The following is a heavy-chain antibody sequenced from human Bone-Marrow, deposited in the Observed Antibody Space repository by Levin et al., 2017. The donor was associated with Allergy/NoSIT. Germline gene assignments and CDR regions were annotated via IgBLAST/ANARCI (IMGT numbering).Heavy chain of an antibody. Sequence: QAGGSLRLSCAASGFTFSSYIMNWVRQAPGKGLEWVSYISSSSRTIYYADSVKGRFTISRDNAKNSLYLQMNSLRAEDTAVYYCARDLGFCSSTNCPFDYWGQGALVTVSS. CDR1: GFTFSSYI. D-gene: IGHD2-2*01. CDR2: ISSSSRTI. V-gene: IGHV3-48*01. J-gene: IGHJ4*02. CDR3: ARDLGFCSSTNCPFDY.